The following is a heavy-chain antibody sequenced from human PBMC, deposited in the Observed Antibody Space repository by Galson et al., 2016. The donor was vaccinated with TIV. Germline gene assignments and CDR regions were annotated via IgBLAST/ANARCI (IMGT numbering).Heavy chain of an antibody. V-gene: IGHV1-2*02. Sequence: SVKVSCKASGYPFTAYYIHWVRQAPGQGPEWMGCINPNGDDTNYAQRFQGRVSMTRDTSISTAYMELSRLRSDDTAVFFCARGFNYGFDFYYGMDVWGQGTTVTVSS. CDR1: GYPFTAYY. CDR3: ARGFNYGFDFYYGMDV. J-gene: IGHJ6*02. D-gene: IGHD5-18*01. CDR2: INPNGDDT.